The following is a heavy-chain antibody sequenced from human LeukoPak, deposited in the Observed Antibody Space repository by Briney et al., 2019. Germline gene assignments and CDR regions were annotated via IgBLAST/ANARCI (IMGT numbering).Heavy chain of an antibody. CDR2: IRYDGSNK. J-gene: IGHJ6*02. D-gene: IGHD1-14*01. CDR1: GFTFSSYG. Sequence: PGGSLRLSCAASGFTFSSYGMHWVRQAPGKGLEWVAFIRYDGSNKYYADSVKGRFTISRDNSKNTLYLQMNSLRAEDTAVYYCARDGSRTTYYYYYGMDVWGQGTTVTVSS. CDR3: ARDGSRTTYYYYYGMDV. V-gene: IGHV3-30*02.